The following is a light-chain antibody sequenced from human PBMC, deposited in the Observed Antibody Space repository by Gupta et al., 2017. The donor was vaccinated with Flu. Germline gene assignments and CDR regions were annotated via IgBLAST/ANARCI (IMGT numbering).Light chain of an antibody. CDR2: AAS. V-gene: IGKV1-39*01. Sequence: SSLSESVRVRGTITCRASQSISTYLNLYKQKPEQGPKRLIYAASSWQSGVTSRFSGSGCGKDLTLTISSRQQEDFAAYDCQQNYNTPHFTFGRGTKVEI. J-gene: IGKJ3*01. CDR3: QQNYNTPHFT. CDR1: QSISTY.